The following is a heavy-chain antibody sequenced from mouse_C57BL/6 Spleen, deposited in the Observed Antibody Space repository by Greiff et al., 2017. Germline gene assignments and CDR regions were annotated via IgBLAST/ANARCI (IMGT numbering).Heavy chain of an antibody. V-gene: IGHV1-55*01. CDR3: ARKGVTTVLDY. CDR1: GYTFTSYW. D-gene: IGHD1-1*01. Sequence: QVQLQQPGAELVKPGASVKMSCKASGYTFTSYWITWVKQKPGQGLEWIGDIYPGSGSTNYNEKFKSKATLTVDTSSSTAYMQLSSLTSEDSAVDYCARKGVTTVLDYWGQGTTLTVSS. CDR2: IYPGSGST. J-gene: IGHJ2*01.